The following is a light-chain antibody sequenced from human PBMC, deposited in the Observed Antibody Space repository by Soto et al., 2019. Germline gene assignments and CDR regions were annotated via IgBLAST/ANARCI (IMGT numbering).Light chain of an antibody. CDR3: QQYGGSPIT. V-gene: IGKV3-20*01. J-gene: IGKJ5*01. CDR1: QSVSRR. CDR2: GAS. Sequence: EVVLTQSPGTLSLSPGGRAPLSCRASQSVSRRLAWYQQRPGQSPRLLISGASMRASGVPVRFIGSGSGTDFTLTITRLEPEDFAVYYCQQYGGSPITFGLGTRLENK.